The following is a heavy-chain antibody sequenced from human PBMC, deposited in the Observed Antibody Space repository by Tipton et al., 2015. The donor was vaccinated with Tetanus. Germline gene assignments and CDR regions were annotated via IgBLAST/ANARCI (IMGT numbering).Heavy chain of an antibody. D-gene: IGHD6-19*01. Sequence: SLRLSCAVSSGSISSHNWWSWIRQAPGKGLEWMGEVYHSGSTNYNPSLKSRVTISVDKSKNQFSLKMTPVTGADTAVYYFARGDKVVAGVRGSGMDVWGQGIAVTVSS. CDR2: VYHSGST. V-gene: IGHV4-4*02. CDR1: SGSISSHNW. CDR3: ARGDKVVAGVRGSGMDV. J-gene: IGHJ6*02.